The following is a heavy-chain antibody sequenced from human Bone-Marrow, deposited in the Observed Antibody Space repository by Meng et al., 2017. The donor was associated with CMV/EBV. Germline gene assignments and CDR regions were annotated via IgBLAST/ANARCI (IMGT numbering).Heavy chain of an antibody. CDR1: GYTLTELS. Sequence: ASVQVSCKVSGYTLTELSMHWVRQAPGKGHEWMGGFDPEDGETIYAQKLQGRVTMTEDTSTDTAYMELSSLRSEDTAVYYCATDLAIIWNGGTLFDIWGQGTLVTVSS. CDR2: FDPEDGET. CDR3: ATDLAIIWNGGTLFDI. J-gene: IGHJ3*02. V-gene: IGHV1-24*01. D-gene: IGHD1-1*01.